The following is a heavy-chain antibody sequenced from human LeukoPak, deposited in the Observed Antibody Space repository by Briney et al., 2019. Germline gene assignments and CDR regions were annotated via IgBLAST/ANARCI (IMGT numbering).Heavy chain of an antibody. Sequence: GESLKISCKGSGYSFTSYWIGWVRQMPGKGLEWMGIIYPGDSDTRYSPSLQGQVTISADKSISTAYLQWSSLKASDTAMYYCARSEGESYDLLNWFDPWGQGTLVTVSS. CDR1: GYSFTSYW. CDR3: ARSEGESYDLLNWFDP. J-gene: IGHJ5*02. D-gene: IGHD5-18*01. V-gene: IGHV5-51*01. CDR2: IYPGDSDT.